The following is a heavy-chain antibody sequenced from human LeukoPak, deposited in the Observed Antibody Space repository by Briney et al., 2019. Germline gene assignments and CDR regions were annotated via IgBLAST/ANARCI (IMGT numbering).Heavy chain of an antibody. CDR1: GGSISGYY. J-gene: IGHJ6*03. CDR3: ARDNSSPYYYYYYMDV. V-gene: IGHV4-4*07. D-gene: IGHD5-18*01. Sequence: PSETLSLTCTVSGGSISGYYWSWIRQPAGKGLEWIGRIYTSGSTNYNPSLKSRVTMSVDTSKNQFSLKLSSVTAADTAVYYCARDNSSPYYYYYYMDVWGKGTTVTVSS. CDR2: IYTSGST.